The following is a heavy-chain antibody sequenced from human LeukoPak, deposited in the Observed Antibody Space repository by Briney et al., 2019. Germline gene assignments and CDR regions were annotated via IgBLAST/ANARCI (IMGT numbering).Heavy chain of an antibody. V-gene: IGHV4-31*03. CDR3: ARLYCSGGSCYLDY. Sequence: PSETLSLTCTVSSGSISSGDYYWSWIRQHPGKGLEWIGYIYYSGSTYYNPSLKSRVTISVDTSKNQFSLKLSSVTAADTAVYYCARLYCSGGSCYLDYWGLGTLVTVSS. CDR2: IYYSGST. D-gene: IGHD2-15*01. J-gene: IGHJ4*02. CDR1: SGSISSGDYY.